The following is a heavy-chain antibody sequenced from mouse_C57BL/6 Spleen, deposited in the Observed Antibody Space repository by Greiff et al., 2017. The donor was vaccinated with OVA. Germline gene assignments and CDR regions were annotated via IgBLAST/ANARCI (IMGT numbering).Heavy chain of an antibody. CDR3: AREGRLGRSFDY. J-gene: IGHJ2*01. D-gene: IGHD4-1*01. CDR1: GFTFSDYY. CDR2: INYDGSST. V-gene: IGHV5-16*01. Sequence: EVKLVESEGGLVQPGSSMKLSCTASGFTFSDYYMAWVRQVPEKGLEWVANINYDGSSTYYLDSLKSRFIISRDNAKNILYLQMSSLKSEDTATYYCAREGRLGRSFDYWGQGTTLTVSS.